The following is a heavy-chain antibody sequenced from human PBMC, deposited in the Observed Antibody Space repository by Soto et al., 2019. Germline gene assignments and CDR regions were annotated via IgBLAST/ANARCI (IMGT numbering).Heavy chain of an antibody. CDR2: IYPGDSDT. Sequence: PGESLKISCKGSGYSFTSYWIGWVRQMPGKGLEWMGIIYPGDSDTRYSPSFQGQVTISADKSISTAYLQWSSLKASDTAMYYCARTLLWFGEFEDWFDPWGQGTLVTVSS. D-gene: IGHD3-10*01. CDR3: ARTLLWFGEFEDWFDP. CDR1: GYSFTSYW. V-gene: IGHV5-51*01. J-gene: IGHJ5*02.